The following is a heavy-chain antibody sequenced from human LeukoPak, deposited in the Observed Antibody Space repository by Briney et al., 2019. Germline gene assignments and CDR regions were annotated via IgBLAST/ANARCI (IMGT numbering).Heavy chain of an antibody. D-gene: IGHD5-18*01. J-gene: IGHJ4*02. V-gene: IGHV4-4*02. CDR2: IYHTGST. CDR3: ARRIQLWPYYFDY. Sequence: SETLSLTCAVSGFSISNSDWWSWVRQPPGQGLEWIGEIYHTGSTNYNPSLKSRVTISVDKSKNQFSLNLSSVTAADTAVYYCARRIQLWPYYFDYWGQGTLVTVSS. CDR1: GFSISNSDW.